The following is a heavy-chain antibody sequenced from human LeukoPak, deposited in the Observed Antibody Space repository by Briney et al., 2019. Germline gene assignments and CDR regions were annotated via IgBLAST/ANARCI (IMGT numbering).Heavy chain of an antibody. CDR1: GGSISSYY. Sequence: SETLSLTCTVSGGSISSYYWSWIRQPPGKGLEWIGYIYYSGSTNYNPSLKSRVTISVDTSKNQFSLKLSSVTAADTAVYYCARGDFWSGYLDYWGQGTLVTVSP. CDR2: IYYSGST. D-gene: IGHD3-3*01. CDR3: ARGDFWSGYLDY. J-gene: IGHJ4*02. V-gene: IGHV4-59*01.